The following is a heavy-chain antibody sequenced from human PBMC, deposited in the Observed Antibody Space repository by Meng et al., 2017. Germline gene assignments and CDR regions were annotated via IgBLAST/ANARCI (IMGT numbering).Heavy chain of an antibody. CDR2: IIPIFGTA. CDR1: EGTFCRYA. J-gene: IGHJ5*02. CDR3: ASLTGWFDP. D-gene: IGHD3-10*01. Sequence: QAHLVQSGGEVEKPGSYFRASSTASEGTFCRYAISWVRQAPGQGLEWMGGIIPIFGTANYAQKFQGRVTITADKSTSTAYMELSSLRSEDTAVYYCASLTGWFDPWGQGTLVTVSS. V-gene: IGHV1-69*06.